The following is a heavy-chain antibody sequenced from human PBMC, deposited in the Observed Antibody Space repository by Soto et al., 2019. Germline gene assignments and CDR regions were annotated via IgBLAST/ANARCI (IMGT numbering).Heavy chain of an antibody. CDR1: GFSLSTSGVG. CDR3: ARERRVTTQYYYYMDV. J-gene: IGHJ6*03. CDR2: IYWDDDK. Sequence: QITLKESGPTLVKPTQTLTLTCTFSGFSLSTSGVGVGWIRQPPGKALEWLALIYWDDDKRYSPSLKSRLTITKDTSKNQVVLTMTNIDPVDTATYYCARERRVTTQYYYYMDVWGKGTTVTVSS. V-gene: IGHV2-5*02. D-gene: IGHD4-17*01.